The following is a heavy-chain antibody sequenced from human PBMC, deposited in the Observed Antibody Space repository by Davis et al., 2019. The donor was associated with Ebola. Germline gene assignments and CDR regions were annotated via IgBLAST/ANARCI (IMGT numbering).Heavy chain of an antibody. Sequence: SQTLSLTCAISVDSVSSHSAAWNWFRQSPSRGLEWLGRTYYRSKWYNDYAVSVKSRITINPDTSKNQFSLQLNSVTPEDTAVYYCARETRDSSGYYDPLYYYGMDVWGQGTTVTVSS. D-gene: IGHD3-22*01. CDR2: TYYRSKWYN. V-gene: IGHV6-1*01. CDR1: VDSVSSHSAA. CDR3: ARETRDSSGYYDPLYYYGMDV. J-gene: IGHJ6*02.